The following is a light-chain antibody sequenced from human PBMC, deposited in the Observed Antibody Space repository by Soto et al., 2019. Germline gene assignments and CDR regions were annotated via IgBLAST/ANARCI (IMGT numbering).Light chain of an antibody. CDR1: TXDFGFYNY. J-gene: IGLJ1*01. Sequence: HSALTQPASVSGSPGQSITISCTGTTXDFGFYNYVSWYQHHPGKAPKLLIYEVTNRHSGVSNRFSGSKSGNTASLTISGLQAEDEADYYCSSYTSSTDYVFGTGTKVTVL. CDR3: SSYTSSTDYV. CDR2: EVT. V-gene: IGLV2-14*01.